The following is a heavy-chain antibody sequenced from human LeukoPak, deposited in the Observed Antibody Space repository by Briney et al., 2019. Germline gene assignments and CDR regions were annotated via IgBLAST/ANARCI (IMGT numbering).Heavy chain of an antibody. CDR2: LSWNSGTR. D-gene: IGHD6-19*01. V-gene: IGHV3-9*01. J-gene: IGHJ4*02. Sequence: GRSLRLSCAASGFTFDDCAMHWVRHAPGKGLEWVSGLSWNSGTRGYADSVKGRFTISRDNAKNSLYLQMNSLRAEDTALYYCAKAGYSSGWYYFDYWGQGTLVTVSS. CDR3: AKAGYSSGWYYFDY. CDR1: GFTFDDCA.